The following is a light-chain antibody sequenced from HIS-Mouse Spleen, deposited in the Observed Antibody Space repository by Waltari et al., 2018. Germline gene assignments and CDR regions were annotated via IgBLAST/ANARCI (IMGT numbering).Light chain of an antibody. V-gene: IGLV3-10*01. Sequence: SYDLTQPPPGSGCPGQTAKINWPGDALPKKNASWYQQKAGQAPVLVIYEDSKRPSGIPERFSGSSSGTMATLTISGAQVGDEADYYCYSTDSSGNHRVFGGGTKLTVL. J-gene: IGLJ2*01. CDR1: ALPKKN. CDR2: EDS. CDR3: YSTDSSGNHRV.